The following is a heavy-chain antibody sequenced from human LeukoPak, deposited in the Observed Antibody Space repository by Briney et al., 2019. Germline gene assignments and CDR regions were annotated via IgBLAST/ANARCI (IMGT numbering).Heavy chain of an antibody. Sequence: PGGSLTLSCEASGFTFRGFDMNWVRQAPGKGLEWVSYISTSGNTIYYADSVKGRFTISRDNSKNTLYLQMNSLRAEDTAVYYCAKLVVVVIEDAFDIWGQGTMVTVSS. V-gene: IGHV3-48*03. D-gene: IGHD3-22*01. J-gene: IGHJ3*02. CDR3: AKLVVVVIEDAFDI. CDR1: GFTFRGFD. CDR2: ISTSGNTI.